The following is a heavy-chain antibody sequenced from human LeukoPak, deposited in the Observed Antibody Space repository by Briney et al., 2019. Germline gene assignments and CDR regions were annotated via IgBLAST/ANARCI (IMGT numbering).Heavy chain of an antibody. CDR2: ISGNGGST. D-gene: IGHD5-12*01. CDR1: GFTFSSYA. V-gene: IGHV3-23*01. CDR3: ARGGYAVDY. Sequence: GGSLRLSCAASGFTFSSYAMSWVRQAPGKGLEWVSGISGNGGSTYYADSVKGRFTISRDNAKNSLYLQMNSLRAEDTAVYYCARGGYAVDYWGQGTLVTVSS. J-gene: IGHJ4*02.